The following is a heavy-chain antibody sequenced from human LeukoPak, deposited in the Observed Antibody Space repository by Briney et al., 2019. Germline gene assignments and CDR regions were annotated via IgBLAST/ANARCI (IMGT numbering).Heavy chain of an antibody. CDR3: ARAVVEGQWLVLAFDI. V-gene: IGHV6-1*01. Sequence: SQTLSLTCDISGDSVSSNSAAWNWIRQSPLRGLEWLGRTYYRSKWYNDYAVSVKSRITINPDTSKNQFSLQLNSVTPEDTAVYYCARAVVEGQWLVLAFDIWGQGTMVTVSS. CDR1: GDSVSSNSAA. J-gene: IGHJ3*02. CDR2: TYYRSKWYN. D-gene: IGHD6-19*01.